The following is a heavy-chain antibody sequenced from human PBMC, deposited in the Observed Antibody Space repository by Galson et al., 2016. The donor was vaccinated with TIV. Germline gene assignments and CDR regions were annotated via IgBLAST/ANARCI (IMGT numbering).Heavy chain of an antibody. CDR3: ARPSYGSAYYGLDV. CDR2: MNPHSGST. Sequence: SVKVSCKVSRNTFTSYDINWVRQATGQGLEWMGWMNPHSGSTVSAQKFQGRVTMTRNLSISTAYMELSSLTSEDTAIYYCARPSYGSAYYGLDVWGRGTTVTVSS. D-gene: IGHD4-17*01. J-gene: IGHJ6*02. CDR1: RNTFTSYD. V-gene: IGHV1-8*01.